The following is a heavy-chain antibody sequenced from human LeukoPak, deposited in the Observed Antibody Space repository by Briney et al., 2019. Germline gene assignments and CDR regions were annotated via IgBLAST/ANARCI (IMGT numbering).Heavy chain of an antibody. V-gene: IGHV4-30-4*08. CDR1: GASISSGDYH. CDR3: ARVGKYCGGDCYSVKF. CDR2: IYYSGST. D-gene: IGHD2-21*01. Sequence: SETLSLTCTVSGASISSGDYHWSWIRQPPGKGLEWIGYIYYSGSTYHNPSLKSRVIISVDTSKNQFSLKLNSVTAADTAVYYCARVGKYCGGDCYSVKFWGQGTLVTVSS. J-gene: IGHJ4*02.